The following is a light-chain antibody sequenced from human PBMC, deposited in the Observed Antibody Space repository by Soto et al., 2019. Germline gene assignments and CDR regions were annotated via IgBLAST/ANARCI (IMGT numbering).Light chain of an antibody. J-gene: IGKJ5*01. CDR1: QSVSSN. Sequence: EIVMTQSPATLSVSPGERATLSCRASQSVSSNLAWYQQKPGQPPRLVIYGASTRATGVPARFSGSGSGTEFTLTISSLQSEDFAVYHCQQYSDWPPITFGQGTRLEIK. V-gene: IGKV3-15*01. CDR2: GAS. CDR3: QQYSDWPPIT.